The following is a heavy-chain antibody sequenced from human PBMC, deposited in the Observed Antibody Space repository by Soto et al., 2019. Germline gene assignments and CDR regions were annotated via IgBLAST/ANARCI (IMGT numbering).Heavy chain of an antibody. J-gene: IGHJ6*02. CDR2: IYYSGST. CDR1: GGSISSGGYY. CDR3: TSGVGDYYYYYGMDV. D-gene: IGHD3-3*01. Sequence: TLSLTCTVSGGSISSGGYYWSWIRQHPGKGLEWIGYIYYSGSTYYNPSLKSRVTISVDTSKNQFSLKLSSVTAADTAVYYCTSGVGDYYYYYGMDVWGQGTTVTVSS. V-gene: IGHV4-31*03.